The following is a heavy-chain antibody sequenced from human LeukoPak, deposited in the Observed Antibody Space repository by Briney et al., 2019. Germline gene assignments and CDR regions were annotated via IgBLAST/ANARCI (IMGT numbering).Heavy chain of an antibody. CDR3: ARYLYDFWSGYYDY. Sequence: SGTLSLTCAVYGGSFSGYYWSWIRQPPGKGLEWIGEINHSGSTNYNPSLKSRVTISVDTSKNQFSLKLSSVTAADTAVYYCARYLYDFWSGYYDYWGQGTLVTVSS. D-gene: IGHD3-3*01. CDR2: INHSGST. J-gene: IGHJ4*02. V-gene: IGHV4-34*01. CDR1: GGSFSGYY.